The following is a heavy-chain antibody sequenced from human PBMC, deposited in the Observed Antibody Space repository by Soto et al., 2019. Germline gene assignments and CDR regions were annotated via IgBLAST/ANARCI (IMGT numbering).Heavy chain of an antibody. D-gene: IGHD4-17*01. Sequence: QVQLVESGGGVVQPGRSLRLSCAASGFTFSSYGMHWVRQAPGKGLEWVAVIWYDGSNKYYADSVKGRFTISRDNSKNTLYLQMNSLRAEDTAVYYCARDGDYFYYYCYYMDVWGKGTTVTVSS. J-gene: IGHJ6*03. CDR1: GFTFSSYG. CDR3: ARDGDYFYYYCYYMDV. V-gene: IGHV3-33*01. CDR2: IWYDGSNK.